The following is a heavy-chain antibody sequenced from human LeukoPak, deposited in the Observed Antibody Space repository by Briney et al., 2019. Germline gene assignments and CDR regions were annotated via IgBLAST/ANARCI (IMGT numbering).Heavy chain of an antibody. Sequence: ASVKVSCKASGYTFTTYGVTWVRQAPRQGLEWMGWISAYNGDTKYAQKFQGRVTITADESTSTAYMELSSLRSEDTAVYYCARERITMVRGVIPNWFDPWGQGTLVTVSS. J-gene: IGHJ5*02. D-gene: IGHD3-10*01. CDR1: GYTFTTYG. CDR3: ARERITMVRGVIPNWFDP. V-gene: IGHV1-18*01. CDR2: ISAYNGDT.